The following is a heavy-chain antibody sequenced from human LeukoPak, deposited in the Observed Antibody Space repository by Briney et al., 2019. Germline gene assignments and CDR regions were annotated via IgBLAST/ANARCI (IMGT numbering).Heavy chain of an antibody. V-gene: IGHV3-74*03. Sequence: GGSLRLSCEASGFTFSSHWMHWVRQAPGKGLVWVSRINSDGSSTTYADSVKGRFTISRDNAKNTLYLQMNSLRAEDTAVYYCARFIAAPYYFDYWGRGTLVTVSS. CDR2: INSDGSST. CDR3: ARFIAAPYYFDY. CDR1: GFTFSSHW. D-gene: IGHD6-13*01. J-gene: IGHJ4*02.